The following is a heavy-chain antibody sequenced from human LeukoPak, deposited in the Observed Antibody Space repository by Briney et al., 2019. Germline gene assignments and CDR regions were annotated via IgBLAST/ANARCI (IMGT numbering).Heavy chain of an antibody. D-gene: IGHD2-8*02. V-gene: IGHV1-69*04. CDR1: GGTFSGHA. CDR3: ARSGVVGGQNWLDP. Sequence: ASVKVSCKPSGGTFSGHAISWVRQAPGEGLEWIGRIIPVLGITNYAQRLQGRVTITADKPTNTSYMELYSLRSEDPAVYYCARSGVVGGQNWLDPWGQGTLVTVSS. CDR2: IIPVLGIT. J-gene: IGHJ5*02.